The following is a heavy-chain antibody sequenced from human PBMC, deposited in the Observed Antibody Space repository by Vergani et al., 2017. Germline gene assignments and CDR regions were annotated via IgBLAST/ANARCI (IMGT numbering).Heavy chain of an antibody. J-gene: IGHJ4*02. CDR2: PLPHFGTA. Sequence: QLPLLHSAAEVTPPPSSLLLSSTPSFRTFRPSPLRSLPPSPPPRLPLSAVPLPHFGTANYAQKFQGRVTITADESTSTAYMELSSLRSEDTAVYYCSSVPAYCGGDCYSPPNVDYWGQGTLVTGSS. CDR1: FRTFRPSP. CDR3: SSVPAYCGGDCYSPPNVDY. D-gene: IGHD2-21*01. V-gene: IGHV1-69*01.